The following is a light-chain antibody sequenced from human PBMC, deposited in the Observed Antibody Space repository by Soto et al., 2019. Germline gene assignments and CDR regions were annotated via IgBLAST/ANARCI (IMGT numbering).Light chain of an antibody. CDR2: AAS. CDR3: LQYNSYPQT. J-gene: IGKJ1*01. V-gene: IGKV1-17*01. Sequence: DIQMTQSPSSLSASVGDRVTITCRARQGIRDALCWYQQKPGKVPKRLIYAASSLQSGVPLRFSGSGSGKEVTPTISSQQPEVCQTSYCLQYNSYPQTFGQGTKAEI. CDR1: QGIRDA.